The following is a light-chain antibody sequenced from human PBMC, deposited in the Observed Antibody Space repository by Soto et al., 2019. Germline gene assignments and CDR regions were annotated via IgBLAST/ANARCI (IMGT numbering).Light chain of an antibody. J-gene: IGLJ3*02. CDR2: GNT. V-gene: IGLV1-40*01. Sequence: QSVLTQPPSVSGAPGQRVTMSCTGSRSNIGAGYGVHWYQQLPGTAPKLLIYGNTNRPSGVPYRFSGSKSGTSASLAITGLQAEDEADYYCQSYDSSLSGPWVFGGGTKLTVL. CDR1: RSNIGAGYG. CDR3: QSYDSSLSGPWV.